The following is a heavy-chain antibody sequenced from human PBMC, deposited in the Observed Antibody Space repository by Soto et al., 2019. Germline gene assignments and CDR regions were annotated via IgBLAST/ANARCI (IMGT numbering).Heavy chain of an antibody. J-gene: IGHJ5*02. V-gene: IGHV4-61*01. Sequence: QVQLQESGPGLVKPSETLSLTCTVSGGSVSSGSYYWSWIRQPPGKGLEWIGYIYYSGSTNYNPSLKSRVTISVDTSKNQFSLKLSSVTAADTAVYYCARNTVYYDFWSGPSAGWFDPWGQGTLVTVSS. CDR3: ARNTVYYDFWSGPSAGWFDP. CDR1: GGSVSSGSYY. D-gene: IGHD3-3*01. CDR2: IYYSGST.